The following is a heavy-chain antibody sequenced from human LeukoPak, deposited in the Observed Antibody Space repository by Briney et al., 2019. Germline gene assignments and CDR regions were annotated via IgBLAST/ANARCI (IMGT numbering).Heavy chain of an antibody. Sequence: SETLSLTCTVSGGSISSYYWSWIRQPPGKGLEWIGYIYYSGGPNYNPSLKSQVTISVDTSKNQFSLKLSSVTAPDTAVFYCAGDSADSSGFDYWGQGTLVTVSS. V-gene: IGHV4-59*01. CDR2: IYYSGGP. D-gene: IGHD6-25*01. CDR1: GGSISSYY. CDR3: AGDSADSSGFDY. J-gene: IGHJ4*02.